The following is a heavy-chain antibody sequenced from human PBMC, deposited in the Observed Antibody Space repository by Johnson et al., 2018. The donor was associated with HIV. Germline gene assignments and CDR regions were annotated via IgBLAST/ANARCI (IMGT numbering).Heavy chain of an antibody. CDR1: GFTFSPYW. D-gene: IGHD2/OR15-2a*01. Sequence: VQLVESGGGLVQPGGSLRLSCAASGFTFSPYWMHWVRQAPGQGLVWVSRIISDGSSAIYTDSVTGRFTISRDNTKNTLYLQMNSLRAEDTAVYYCTTGAFHAYDMWGQGTMVTVSS. V-gene: IGHV3-74*01. J-gene: IGHJ3*02. CDR2: IISDGSSA. CDR3: TTGAFHAYDM.